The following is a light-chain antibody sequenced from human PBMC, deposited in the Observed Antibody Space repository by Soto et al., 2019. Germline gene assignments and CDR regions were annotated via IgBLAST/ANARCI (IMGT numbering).Light chain of an antibody. CDR2: RNN. CDR1: SSNIGSNY. J-gene: IGLJ1*01. V-gene: IGLV1-47*01. Sequence: QTVLTYSPSTPGTPEQRGTISCSGSSSNIGSNYVYWYQQLPGTAPKLLIYRNNHRPSGVPDRFSGSKSGTSASLAISGLRSEHAADYYFAAWDDSRSGPVFGTGTKVTV. CDR3: AAWDDSRSGPV.